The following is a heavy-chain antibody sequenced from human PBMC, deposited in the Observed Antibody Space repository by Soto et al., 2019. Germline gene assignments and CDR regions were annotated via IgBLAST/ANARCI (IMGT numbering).Heavy chain of an antibody. CDR1: GGTFSSYA. Sequence: QVPLVQSRAEVKKPGSSVKVSCKASGGTFSSYAISWVRQAPGQGLEWMGGIIPIFGTANYAQKFQGRVTITADESTSTAYMELSSLRSEDTAVYYCASRGGDSYGLFGSGLDPWGQGTLVTVSS. CDR2: IIPIFGTA. V-gene: IGHV1-69*01. D-gene: IGHD5-18*01. J-gene: IGHJ5*02. CDR3: ASRGGDSYGLFGSGLDP.